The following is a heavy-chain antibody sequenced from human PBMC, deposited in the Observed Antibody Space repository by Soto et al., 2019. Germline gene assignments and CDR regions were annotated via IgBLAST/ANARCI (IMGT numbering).Heavy chain of an antibody. V-gene: IGHV4-31*03. CDR2: IYYTGST. J-gene: IGHJ4*02. CDR3: AREGGSYSPHFDY. CDR1: GGSIGSGGYY. D-gene: IGHD1-26*01. Sequence: SETLSLTCTVSGGSIGSGGYYWSWIRQPPGKGLEWIGYIYYTGSTSYCPSLQSRVTISVDTSKNQFSLRLSSVTAADTAVYYWAREGGSYSPHFDYWGQGTLVTVSS.